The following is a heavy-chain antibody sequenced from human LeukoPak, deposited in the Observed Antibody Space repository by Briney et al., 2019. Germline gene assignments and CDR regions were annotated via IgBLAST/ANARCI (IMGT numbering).Heavy chain of an antibody. D-gene: IGHD6-19*01. CDR1: GFIFNNAW. CDR2: VKSKSDGGTT. Sequence: GGSLRLSCAGSGFIFNNAWMSWVRQAPGKGLEWVGRVKSKSDGGTTDYGAPVKGRFTISRDDSKNTLYLQMNSLKTEDTALYYCTTDAAVGSPVENYWGQGSLVTVSS. V-gene: IGHV3-15*01. CDR3: TTDAAVGSPVENY. J-gene: IGHJ4*02.